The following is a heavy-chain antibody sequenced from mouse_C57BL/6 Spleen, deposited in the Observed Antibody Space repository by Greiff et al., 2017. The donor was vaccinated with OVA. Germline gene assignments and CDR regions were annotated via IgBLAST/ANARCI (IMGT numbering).Heavy chain of an antibody. CDR3: ARSIYYYGSSYGKNAMDY. CDR2: INPSNGGT. CDR1: GYTFTSYW. V-gene: IGHV1-53*01. Sequence: VQLQQPGTELVKPGASVKLSCKASGYTFTSYWMHWVKQRPGQGLEWIGNINPSNGGTNYNEKFKSKATLTVDKSSSTAYMQLSSLTSEDSAVYYWARSIYYYGSSYGKNAMDYWGQGTSVTVSS. D-gene: IGHD1-1*01. J-gene: IGHJ4*01.